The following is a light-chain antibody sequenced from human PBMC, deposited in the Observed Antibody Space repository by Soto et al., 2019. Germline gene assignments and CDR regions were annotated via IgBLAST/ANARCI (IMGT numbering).Light chain of an antibody. CDR1: QDISTY. Sequence: RLTQSPSSLSASVGDTVTISCRASQDISTYLAWYQHKPGKAPTLLIFGASSLHNGVPPRFAGSGSGSEFTLIINRLQPDDFATYYCQHYTLYSAPFGQGTRV. CDR3: QHYTLYSAP. V-gene: IGKV1-5*01. J-gene: IGKJ5*01. CDR2: GAS.